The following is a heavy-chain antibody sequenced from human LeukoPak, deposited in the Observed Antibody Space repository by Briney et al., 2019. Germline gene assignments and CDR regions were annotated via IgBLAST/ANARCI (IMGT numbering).Heavy chain of an antibody. Sequence: SETLSLTCTVSGGSISSYYWSWIRQPPGKGLEWIGYIYYSGSTNYNPSLKSRVTISVDTSKNQFSLKLSSVTAADTAVYYCARTRYYYDSSGYLRGNAFDIWGQGTMVTVSS. CDR2: IYYSGST. D-gene: IGHD3-22*01. V-gene: IGHV4-59*01. CDR3: ARTRYYYDSSGYLRGNAFDI. CDR1: GGSISSYY. J-gene: IGHJ3*02.